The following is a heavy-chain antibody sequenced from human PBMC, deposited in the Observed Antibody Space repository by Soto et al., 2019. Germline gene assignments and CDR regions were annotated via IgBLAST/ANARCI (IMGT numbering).Heavy chain of an antibody. CDR2: ISSRSGTI. CDR1: GFSFSDYY. Sequence: PGGSLRLSCAASGFSFSDYYMTWIRQAPGQGLEWVSYISSRSGTIFYADSVKGRFTLSRDNSKNSMYLKMNSLRAEDTAVYYCTRHSQDCWGRGT. J-gene: IGHJ4*02. CDR3: TRHSQDC. V-gene: IGHV3-11*01.